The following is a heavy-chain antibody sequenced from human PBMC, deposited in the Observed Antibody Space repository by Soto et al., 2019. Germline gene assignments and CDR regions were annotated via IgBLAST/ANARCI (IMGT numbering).Heavy chain of an antibody. CDR2: ISGSGGST. CDR1: GFTFSMYA. Sequence: EVQVLESGGGLVQLGGSLRLSCAASGFTFSMYAMTWVRQAPGKGLEWVSSISGSGGSTSYADSVKGRFTVSRDSYKNTLYLQMNNLRAEDTAVYYCAKRNGSGQRGYWFDPWGQGTLVTVSS. D-gene: IGHD3-10*01. CDR3: AKRNGSGQRGYWFDP. J-gene: IGHJ5*02. V-gene: IGHV3-23*01.